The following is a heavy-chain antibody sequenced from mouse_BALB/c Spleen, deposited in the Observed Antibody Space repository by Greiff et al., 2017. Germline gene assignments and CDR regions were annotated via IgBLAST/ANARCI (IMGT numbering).Heavy chain of an antibody. CDR3: ARSDTATWFAY. D-gene: IGHD1-2*01. V-gene: IGHV5-17*02. CDR2: ISSGSSTI. J-gene: IGHJ3*01. Sequence: DVHLVESGGGLVQPGGSRKLSCAASGFTFSSFGMHWVRQAPEKGLEWVAYISSGSSTIYYADTVKGRFTISRDNPKNTLFLQMTSLRSEDTAMYYCARSDTATWFAYWGQGTLVTVSA. CDR1: GFTFSSFG.